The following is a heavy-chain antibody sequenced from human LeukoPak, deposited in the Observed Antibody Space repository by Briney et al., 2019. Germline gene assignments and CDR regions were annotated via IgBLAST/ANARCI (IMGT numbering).Heavy chain of an antibody. V-gene: IGHV1-3*01. CDR1: GYTFTSYA. D-gene: IGHD6-13*01. Sequence: ASVKVSCKASGYTFTSYAMHWVRQAPGQRLEWMGWINAGNGNTKYSQEFQGRVTITRDTSASTAYMELSRLRSDDTAVYYCAREDSSSWSSAEYFQHWGQGTLVTVSS. J-gene: IGHJ1*01. CDR2: INAGNGNT. CDR3: AREDSSSWSSAEYFQH.